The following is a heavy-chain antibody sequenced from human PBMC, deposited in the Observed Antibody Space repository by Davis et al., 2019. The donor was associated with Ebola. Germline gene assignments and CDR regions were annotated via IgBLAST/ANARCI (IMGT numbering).Heavy chain of an antibody. Sequence: SETLSLTCTVSGGSVSSGSYYWSWIRQPPGKGLEWIGYIYYSGSTNYNPSLKSRVTISVDTSKNQFSLKLSSVTAADTAVYYCAREGEYSGYDLSWFDPWGQGTLVTVSS. CDR3: AREGEYSGYDLSWFDP. CDR1: GGSVSSGSYY. CDR2: IYYSGST. D-gene: IGHD5-12*01. J-gene: IGHJ5*02. V-gene: IGHV4-61*01.